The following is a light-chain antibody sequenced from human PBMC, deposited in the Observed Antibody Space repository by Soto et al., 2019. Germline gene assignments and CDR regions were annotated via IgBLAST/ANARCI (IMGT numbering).Light chain of an antibody. J-gene: IGKJ1*01. CDR1: QSISDS. CDR2: DVS. V-gene: IGKV1-5*01. Sequence: TQSPGTLSASVGDRVTITCRASQSISDSLAWYQQKPGKAPDLLISDVSKLERGVASRFSGSGSGTEFTLTISSMQPDDLATYYCQQYHGFSRTFGQGTKVDIK. CDR3: QQYHGFSRT.